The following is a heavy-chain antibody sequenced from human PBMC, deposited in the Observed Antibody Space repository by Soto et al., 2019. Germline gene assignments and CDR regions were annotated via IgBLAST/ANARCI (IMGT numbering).Heavy chain of an antibody. Sequence: SETLSLTCAVYGGSFSGYYWSWIRQPPGKGLEWIGVINHSGSTNYNPSLKSRVTISVDTSKNQFSLKLSSVTAADTAVYYCARGGRIVVVPFYYYYGMDVWGQGTTVTVSS. CDR1: GGSFSGYY. D-gene: IGHD3-22*01. CDR3: ARGGRIVVVPFYYYYGMDV. J-gene: IGHJ6*02. V-gene: IGHV4-34*01. CDR2: INHSGST.